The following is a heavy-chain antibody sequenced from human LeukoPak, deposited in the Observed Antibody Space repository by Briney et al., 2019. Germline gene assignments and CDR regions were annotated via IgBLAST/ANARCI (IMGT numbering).Heavy chain of an antibody. CDR3: ARHLADYYGSGSPHYYFDY. CDR2: IYPGDSDT. Sequence: GESLKISCKGSGYSFTSYWIGWVRQMPGKGLEWMGIIYPGDSDTRYSPSFQGQVTISADKSISTAYLQWSSLKASDTAMYYCARHLADYYGSGSPHYYFDYWGQGTLVTVSS. CDR1: GYSFTSYW. D-gene: IGHD3-10*01. V-gene: IGHV5-51*01. J-gene: IGHJ4*02.